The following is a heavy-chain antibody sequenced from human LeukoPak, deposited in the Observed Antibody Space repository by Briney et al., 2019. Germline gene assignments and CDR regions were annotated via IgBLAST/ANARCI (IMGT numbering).Heavy chain of an antibody. D-gene: IGHD2-8*01. CDR2: ISSSSSYI. CDR3: ARGSRDCANGVCYAFDI. CDR1: GFTFSSYA. J-gene: IGHJ3*02. V-gene: IGHV3-21*01. Sequence: PGGSLRLSCAASGFTFSSYAMSWVRQAPGKGLEWVSSISSSSSYIYHADSVKGRFTISRDNAKKSLYLQMNSLRAEDTAAYYCARGSRDCANGVCYAFDIWGQGTVVTVSS.